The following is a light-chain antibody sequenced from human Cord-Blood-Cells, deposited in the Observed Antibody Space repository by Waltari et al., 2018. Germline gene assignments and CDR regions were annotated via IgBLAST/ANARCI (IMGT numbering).Light chain of an antibody. CDR1: SSDVGGYNY. V-gene: IGLV2-8*01. J-gene: IGLJ3*02. CDR3: SSYAGSNNWV. Sequence: QSALTQPPSASGSPGQSVTISCTGTSSDVGGYNYVSWYQQHPRKAPKLMIYAVSNRPSGVPDRFSGSKSGNTASLTVSGLQAEDEADYYCSSYAGSNNWVFGGGTKLTVL. CDR2: AVS.